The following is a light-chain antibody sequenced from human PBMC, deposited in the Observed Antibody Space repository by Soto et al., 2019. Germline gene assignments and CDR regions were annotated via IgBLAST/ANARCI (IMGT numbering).Light chain of an antibody. Sequence: DIVMTQSPDSLAVSLGERATINCKSSQSVLFSSNNKNYLAWYQQKPGLPPKLLIYWASTRESGVPDRFSGSGSGTDFTLTISSLQAEDAAVYHGQQYYSTPSPTFGGGTKVEIK. CDR3: QQYYSTPSPT. CDR2: WAS. CDR1: QSVLFSSNNKNY. J-gene: IGKJ4*01. V-gene: IGKV4-1*01.